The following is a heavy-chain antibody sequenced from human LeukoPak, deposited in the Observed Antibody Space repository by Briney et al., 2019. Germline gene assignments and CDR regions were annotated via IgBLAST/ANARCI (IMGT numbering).Heavy chain of an antibody. Sequence: PGGSLRLSCAASGFTFSDHFMDWVRQPPGKGLEWIGEINHSGSTNYNPSLKSRVTISVDTSKNQFSLKLSSVTAADTAVYYCARGRKRYNWSDPWGQGTLVTVSS. CDR2: INHSGST. V-gene: IGHV4-34*01. J-gene: IGHJ5*02. CDR1: GFTFSDHF. CDR3: ARGRKRYNWSDP.